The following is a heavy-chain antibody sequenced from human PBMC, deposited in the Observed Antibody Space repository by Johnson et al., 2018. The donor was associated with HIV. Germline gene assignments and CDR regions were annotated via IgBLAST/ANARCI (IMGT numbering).Heavy chain of an antibody. CDR2: ISYDGKNK. J-gene: IGHJ3*02. D-gene: IGHD2-2*01. CDR3: ARGGVVHDAFDM. CDR1: GFTFSSYT. V-gene: IGHV3-30*04. Sequence: QVQLVESGGGLVQPGGSLRLSCVGSGFTFSSYTMHWVRQAPGKGLEWVAVISYDGKNKDYADPVKGRFTLSRDNSKNTLYLQLSSLRTEDTAVFYCARGGVVHDAFDMWGQGTMVTVSS.